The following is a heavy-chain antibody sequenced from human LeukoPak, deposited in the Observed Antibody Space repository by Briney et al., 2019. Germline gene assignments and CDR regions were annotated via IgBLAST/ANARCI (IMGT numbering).Heavy chain of an antibody. V-gene: IGHV3-21*01. CDR3: ASQYTSSRIFDD. D-gene: IGHD6-13*01. J-gene: IGHJ4*02. CDR1: GFTFSSYS. CDR2: ISSSSTYV. Sequence: GGSLRLSCAASGFTFSSYSMNWVRQAPGKGLEWVSSISSSSTYVYYADSVKGRFTVSRDNAKNSLYLQMNSLRAEDTAVYFCASQYTSSRIFDDWGQGTLVTVSS.